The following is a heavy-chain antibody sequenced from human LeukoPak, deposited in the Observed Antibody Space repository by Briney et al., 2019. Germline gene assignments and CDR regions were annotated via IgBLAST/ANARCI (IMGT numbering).Heavy chain of an antibody. CDR2: INPNSGGT. CDR3: ARELGATGWFDP. J-gene: IGHJ5*02. CDR1: GYTFTGYY. D-gene: IGHD1-26*01. Sequence: GASVKVSCKASGYTFTGYYMHWVRQAPGQGLEWMGWINPNSGGTNYAQKFQGRVTMTRDTSISTAYMELSSLRSEDTAVYYCARELGATGWFDPWGQGTLVTVSS. V-gene: IGHV1-2*02.